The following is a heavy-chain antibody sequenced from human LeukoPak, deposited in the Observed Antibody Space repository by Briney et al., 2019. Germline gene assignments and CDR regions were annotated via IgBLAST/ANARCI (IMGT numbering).Heavy chain of an antibody. J-gene: IGHJ3*02. CDR1: GFTFSNAW. CDR3: ARWTNFHAFDI. D-gene: IGHD1-1*01. CDR2: LYSAGST. Sequence: GGSLRLSCAASGFTFSNAWMSWVRQAPGKGLEWVSLLYSAGSTNYADSVKGRFTISRDDSKNTVYLQMNSLRAEDTAVYYCARWTNFHAFDIWGQGTLVTVSS. V-gene: IGHV3-53*01.